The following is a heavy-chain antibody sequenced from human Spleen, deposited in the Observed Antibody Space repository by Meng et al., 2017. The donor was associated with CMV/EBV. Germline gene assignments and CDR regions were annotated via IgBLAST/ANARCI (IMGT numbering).Heavy chain of an antibody. CDR2: IWYDGSNK. V-gene: IGHV3-33*06. CDR1: GFTFSSYG. CDR3: AKDLLPYYYYYGMDV. J-gene: IGHJ6*02. Sequence: GESLKISCAASGFTFSSYGMHWVRQAPGKGLEWVAAIWYDGSNKYYADSVKGRFTISRDNSKNTLYLQMNSLRAEDTAVYYCAKDLLPYYYYYGMDVWGQGTTVTVSS.